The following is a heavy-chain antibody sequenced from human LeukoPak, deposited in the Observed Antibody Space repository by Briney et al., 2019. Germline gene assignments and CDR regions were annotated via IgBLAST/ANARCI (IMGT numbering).Heavy chain of an antibody. Sequence: ASVKVSCKVSGYTLTELSMHWVRQAPGKGLEWMGGFDPEDGETIYAQKFQGRVTMTEDTSTDTAYMELSRLRSDDTAVYYCRIDSGSGPLDAFDIWGQGTMVTVSS. CDR1: GYTLTELS. D-gene: IGHD1-26*01. V-gene: IGHV1-24*01. CDR2: FDPEDGET. CDR3: RIDSGSGPLDAFDI. J-gene: IGHJ3*02.